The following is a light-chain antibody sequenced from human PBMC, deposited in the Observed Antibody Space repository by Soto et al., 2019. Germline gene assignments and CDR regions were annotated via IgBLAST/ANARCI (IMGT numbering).Light chain of an antibody. J-gene: IGKJ4*01. V-gene: IGKV3-15*01. CDR1: HSVSSS. CDR2: DAS. Sequence: EIVMPQSPATLSVSPGDRATLSCRASHSVSSSLAWYQQIPGQSPRLLIYDASTMATGIPARFGGSGSGTDVTITISSLQSEDFAVDYCQQYNNWPPLTFGGGPKVELK. CDR3: QQYNNWPPLT.